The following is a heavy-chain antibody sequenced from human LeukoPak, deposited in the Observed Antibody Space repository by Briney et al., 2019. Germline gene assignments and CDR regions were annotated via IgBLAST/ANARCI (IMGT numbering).Heavy chain of an antibody. V-gene: IGHV3-11*01. CDR2: ISGSGDSK. D-gene: IGHD4-11*01. J-gene: IGHJ4*02. CDR1: GFTFSDYY. Sequence: GGSLRLSCAASGFTFSDYYMNWIRQAPGKGLEWVSYISGSGDSKFYADSVKGRFTISRDNAKNSLYLQMNSLRAEDTAVYYCARRTYSNYLFDYWGQGTLVTVSS. CDR3: ARRTYSNYLFDY.